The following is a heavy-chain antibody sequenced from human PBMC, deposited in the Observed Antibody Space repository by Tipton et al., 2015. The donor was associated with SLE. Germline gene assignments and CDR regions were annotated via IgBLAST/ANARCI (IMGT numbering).Heavy chain of an antibody. CDR1: GGSVSSYY. Sequence: TLSLTCTVSGGSVSSYYWSWIRRPAGKGLEWIGRIYHSGSTYYNPSLESRVTISVDTSKNQFSLKMSSVTAADTAVYFCAREGGGDYCSGTNYCWGQGTLVTVSS. J-gene: IGHJ4*02. CDR2: IYHSGST. D-gene: IGHD2-2*01. V-gene: IGHV4-4*07. CDR3: AREGGGDYCSGTNYC.